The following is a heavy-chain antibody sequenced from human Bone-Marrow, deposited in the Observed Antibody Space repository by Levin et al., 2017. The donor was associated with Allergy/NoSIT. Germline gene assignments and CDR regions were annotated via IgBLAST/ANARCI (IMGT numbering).Heavy chain of an antibody. CDR1: GFTFSSYG. V-gene: IGHV3-30*18. J-gene: IGHJ5*02. CDR2: ISYDGSNK. Sequence: SGGSLRLSCAASGFTFSSYGMHWVRQAPGKGLEWVAVISYDGSNKYYADSVKGRFTISRDNSKNTLYLQMNSLRAEDTAVYYCAKCDRIAAAGNWFDPWGQGTLVTVSS. CDR3: AKCDRIAAAGNWFDP. D-gene: IGHD6-13*01.